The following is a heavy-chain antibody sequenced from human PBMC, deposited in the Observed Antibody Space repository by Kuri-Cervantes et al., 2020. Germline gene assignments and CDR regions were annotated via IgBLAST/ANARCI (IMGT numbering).Heavy chain of an antibody. CDR3: ARDQVLNPGLRSDYYYGMDV. CDR2: IKQDGSEK. CDR1: GFTFSSYW. D-gene: IGHD4-17*01. J-gene: IGHJ6*02. Sequence: GGSLRLSCAASGFTFSSYWMSWVRQAPGKGLEWVANIKQDGSEKYYVDSVKGRFTISRDNAKNSLYLQMNSLRAEDTAVYYCARDQVLNPGLRSDYYYGMDVWGQGTTVTVSS. V-gene: IGHV3-7*01.